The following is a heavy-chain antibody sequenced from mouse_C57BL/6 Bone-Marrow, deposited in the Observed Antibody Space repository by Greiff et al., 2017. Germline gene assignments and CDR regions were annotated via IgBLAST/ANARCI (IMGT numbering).Heavy chain of an antibody. V-gene: IGHV1-64*01. CDR2: IHPNSGST. J-gene: IGHJ1*03. D-gene: IGHD1-1*01. Sequence: QVQLKQPGAELVKPGASVKLSCKASGYTFTSYWMHWVKQRPGQGLEWIGMIHPNSGSTNYNEKFKSKATLTVDKSSSTAYMQLSSLTSEDSAVYYCASGHYGSSYWYFDVWGTGTTVTVSS. CDR3: ASGHYGSSYWYFDV. CDR1: GYTFTSYW.